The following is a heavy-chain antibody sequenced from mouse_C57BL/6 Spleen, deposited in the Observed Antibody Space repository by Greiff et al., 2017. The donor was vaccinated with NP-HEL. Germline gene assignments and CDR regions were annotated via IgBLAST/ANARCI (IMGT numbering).Heavy chain of an antibody. Sequence: QVHVKQPGAELVRPGSSVKLSCKASGYTFTSYWMHWVKQRPIQGLEWIGNIDPSDSETHYNQKFKDKATLTVDKSSSTAYMQLSSLTSEDSAVYYCARERRGTYWYFDVWGTGTTVTVSS. CDR3: ARERRGTYWYFDV. CDR1: GYTFTSYW. J-gene: IGHJ1*03. V-gene: IGHV1-52*01. CDR2: IDPSDSET.